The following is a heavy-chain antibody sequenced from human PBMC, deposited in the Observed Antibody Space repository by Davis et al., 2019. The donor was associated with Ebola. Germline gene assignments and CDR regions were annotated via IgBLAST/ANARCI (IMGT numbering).Heavy chain of an antibody. J-gene: IGHJ6*02. CDR3: AAAAGEPLTYYYYGMDV. D-gene: IGHD1-14*01. Sequence: AASVKVSCKASGYAFTSYDINWVRQATGQGLEWMGWMNPNSGNTGYVERFQGRVTMSRNTSISTAYMELSSLRSEDTAVYYCAAAAGEPLTYYYYGMDVWGQGTTVTVSS. V-gene: IGHV1-8*01. CDR1: GYAFTSYD. CDR2: MNPNSGNT.